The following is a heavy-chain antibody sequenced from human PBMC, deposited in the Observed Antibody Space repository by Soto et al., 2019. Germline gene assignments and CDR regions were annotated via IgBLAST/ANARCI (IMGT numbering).Heavy chain of an antibody. CDR2: IYHSGST. Sequence: QVQLQESGPGLMRPSQTLSLTCTVSGGFISSGGYYWAWIRQHPGKGLEWIGYIYHSGSTYYNPSLKSRVSISVDTSKNQFSLKLSSVTAADTAVYYCARTGKRRGLTEYYFDYWGQGTLVTVSS. CDR1: GGFISSGGYY. V-gene: IGHV4-31*03. CDR3: ARTGKRRGLTEYYFDY. J-gene: IGHJ4*02. D-gene: IGHD6-19*01.